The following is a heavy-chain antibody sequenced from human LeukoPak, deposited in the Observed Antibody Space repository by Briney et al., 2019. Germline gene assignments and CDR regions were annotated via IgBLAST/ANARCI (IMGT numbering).Heavy chain of an antibody. CDR1: GGSISSGGYY. D-gene: IGHD3-22*01. CDR3: ARAPNSSGYFLYYFDY. J-gene: IGHJ4*02. Sequence: SQTLSLTCTVSGGSISSGGYYWSWIRQHPGKGLEWIGYIYYGGSTYYNPSLKSRVTISVDTSKNQFSLKLSSVTAADTAVYYCARAPNSSGYFLYYFDYWGQGTLVTVSS. V-gene: IGHV4-31*03. CDR2: IYYGGST.